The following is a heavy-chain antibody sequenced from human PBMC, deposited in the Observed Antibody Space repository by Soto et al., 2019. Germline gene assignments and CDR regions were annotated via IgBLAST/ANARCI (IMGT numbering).Heavy chain of an antibody. CDR3: ASGHSSSWYFDY. CDR1: GFTFSSYA. V-gene: IGHV3-23*01. Sequence: GGSLRLSCAASGFTFSSYAMSWVRQAPGKGLEWVSAISGSGVSTYYADSVKGRFTISRDNSKNTLYLQMNSLRAEDTAVYYCASGHSSSWYFDYWGQGTLVTVSS. CDR2: ISGSGVST. D-gene: IGHD6-13*01. J-gene: IGHJ4*02.